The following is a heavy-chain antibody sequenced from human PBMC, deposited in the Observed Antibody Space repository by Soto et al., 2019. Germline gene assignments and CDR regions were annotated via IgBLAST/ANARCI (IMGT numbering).Heavy chain of an antibody. J-gene: IGHJ4*02. Sequence: VQLLESGGGLVQPGGSLRLSCVASRFTFRSYAMSWVRQAPGKGLEWVSGINPSGSSTFYADSMRGRFTISRDNAKNTLYLQMNSLRVEDTAKYYCVKEWTPRRAFDYWGQGTPVTVSS. D-gene: IGHD5-12*01. CDR3: VKEWTPRRAFDY. CDR2: INPSGSST. V-gene: IGHV3-23*01. CDR1: RFTFRSYA.